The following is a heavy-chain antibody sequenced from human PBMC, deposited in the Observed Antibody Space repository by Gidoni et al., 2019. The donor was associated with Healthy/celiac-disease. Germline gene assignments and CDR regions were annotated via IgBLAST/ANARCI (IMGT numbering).Heavy chain of an antibody. CDR3: ARGLEMATIWRAFDI. J-gene: IGHJ3*02. CDR2: INHSGST. D-gene: IGHD5-12*01. CDR1: GGSFSGYY. V-gene: IGHV4-34*01. Sequence: QVQLQQWGAGLLKPSETLSLTCAVYGGSFSGYYWSGIRQPPGKGLEWIGEINHSGSTNYNPSLKSRVTISVDTSKNQFSLKLSSVTAADTAVYYCARGLEMATIWRAFDIWGQGTMVTVSS.